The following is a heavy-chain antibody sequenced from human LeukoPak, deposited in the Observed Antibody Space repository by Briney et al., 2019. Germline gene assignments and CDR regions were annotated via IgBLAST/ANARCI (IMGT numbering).Heavy chain of an antibody. J-gene: IGHJ6*02. CDR1: GYSFTSYW. D-gene: IGHD5/OR15-5a*01. CDR2: IFPADSDT. Sequence: GESLKISCKGSGYSFTSYWIAWVRQLPGKGLEWMGIIFPADSDTRYSPSFQGQVTISADKSISTAYLQWSSLKASDTAMYYCARRVSLNGMDVWGQGTTVTVSS. CDR3: ARRVSLNGMDV. V-gene: IGHV5-51*01.